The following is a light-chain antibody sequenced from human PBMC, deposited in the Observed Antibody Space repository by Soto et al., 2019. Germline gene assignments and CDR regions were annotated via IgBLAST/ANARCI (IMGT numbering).Light chain of an antibody. Sequence: QSALTQPASVSGSPGQSITISCTGTSSDVGNDNFVSWYQHHPGKAPKLIIYEVSYRPSGVSNRFSGSKSGNTASLTISGLQAEDEADYFCSSYTSSATLVFGGGTKVTVL. CDR2: EVS. CDR1: SSDVGNDNF. J-gene: IGLJ3*02. CDR3: SSYTSSATLV. V-gene: IGLV2-14*01.